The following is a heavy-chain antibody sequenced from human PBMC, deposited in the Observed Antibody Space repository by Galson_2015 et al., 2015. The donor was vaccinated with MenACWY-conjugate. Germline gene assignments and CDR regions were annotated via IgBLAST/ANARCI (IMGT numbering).Heavy chain of an antibody. CDR1: GFTFSSYA. V-gene: IGHV3-30*04. J-gene: IGHJ4*02. CDR3: AGTNYYGSGSYPTEFDY. CDR2: ISYDGSNK. D-gene: IGHD3-10*01. Sequence: SLRLSCAASGFTFSSYAMHWVRQAPGKGLEWVAVISYDGSNKYYADSVKGRLTISRDNSKNTLYLQMNSLTAEDTAVYYCAGTNYYGSGSYPTEFDYSGQGTLVTVSA.